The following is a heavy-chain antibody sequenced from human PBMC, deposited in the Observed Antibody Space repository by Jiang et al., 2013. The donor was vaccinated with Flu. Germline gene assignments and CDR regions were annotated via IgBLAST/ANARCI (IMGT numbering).Heavy chain of an antibody. CDR3: ARGLAMATLNWFDT. CDR2: IYTSGST. D-gene: IGHD5-18*01. Sequence: PGLVKTSETLSLTCAVSGGSISSYYWSWIRQPAGKGLEWIGRIYTSGSTNYNPSLKSRVSMSLDTSKNQFSLKLSSVTAADTAVYYCARGLAMATLNWFDTWGQGILVTVSS. J-gene: IGHJ5*02. CDR1: GGSISSYY. V-gene: IGHV4-4*07.